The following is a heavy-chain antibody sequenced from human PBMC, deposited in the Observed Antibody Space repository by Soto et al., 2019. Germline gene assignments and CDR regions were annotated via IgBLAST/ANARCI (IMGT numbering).Heavy chain of an antibody. CDR3: ARSGELDTAMDEYDY. J-gene: IGHJ4*02. Sequence: ASVKVSCKASGGTFSSYAISWVRQAPGQGLEWMGGIIPIFGTANYAQKFQGRVTITADESTSTAYMELSSLRSEDTAVYYCARSGELDTAMDEYDYWGQGTLVTVS. V-gene: IGHV1-69*13. CDR2: IIPIFGTA. D-gene: IGHD5-18*01. CDR1: GGTFSSYA.